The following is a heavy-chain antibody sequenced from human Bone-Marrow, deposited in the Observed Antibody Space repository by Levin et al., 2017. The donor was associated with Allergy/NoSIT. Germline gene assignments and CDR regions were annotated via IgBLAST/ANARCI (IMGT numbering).Heavy chain of an antibody. D-gene: IGHD3-22*01. V-gene: IGHV3-23*01. CDR1: GFTFSSYA. CDR2: ISGSGGST. CDR3: AKDQNYYDSSGYYPPGVGFDY. J-gene: IGHJ4*02. Sequence: PGGSLRLSCAASGFTFSSYAMSWVRQAPGKGLEWVSAISGSGGSTYYADSVKGRFTISRDNSKNTLYLQMNSLRAEDTAVYYCAKDQNYYDSSGYYPPGVGFDYWGQGTLVTVSS.